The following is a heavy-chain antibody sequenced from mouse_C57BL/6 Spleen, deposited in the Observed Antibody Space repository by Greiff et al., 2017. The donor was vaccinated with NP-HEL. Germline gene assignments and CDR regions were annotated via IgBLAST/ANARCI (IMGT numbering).Heavy chain of an antibody. CDR1: GYTFTDYE. CDR3: TREDAMDY. V-gene: IGHV1-15*01. J-gene: IGHJ4*01. CDR2: IDPETGGT. Sequence: QVQLQQSGAEPVRPGASVTLSCKASGYTFTDYEMHWVKQTPVHGLEWIGAIDPETGGTAYNQKFKGKAILTADKSSSTAYMELRSLTSEDSAVYYCTREDAMDYWGQGTSVTVSS.